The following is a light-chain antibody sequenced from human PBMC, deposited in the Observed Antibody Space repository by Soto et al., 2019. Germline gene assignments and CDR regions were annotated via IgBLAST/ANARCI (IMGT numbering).Light chain of an antibody. J-gene: IGLJ2*01. CDR3: GTWDSSLSAVV. Sequence: QSVLTQPPSVSAAPGETVTISCSGSSSNIAKHFVSWYLQFPRTAPKLLMYDDNKRPSGIPDRFSGSKSGTSTTLPITALQTADDAEYYCGTWDSSLSAVVFGGGTKLTVL. CDR1: SSNIAKHF. CDR2: DDN. V-gene: IGLV1-51*01.